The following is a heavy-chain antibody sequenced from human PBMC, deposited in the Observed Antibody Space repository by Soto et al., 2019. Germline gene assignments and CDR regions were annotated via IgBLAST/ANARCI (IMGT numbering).Heavy chain of an antibody. D-gene: IGHD6-13*01. CDR3: ARDESSSMYYFAY. J-gene: IGHJ4*02. CDR2: ISGSGGST. V-gene: IGHV3-23*01. Sequence: EIQLLESGGGLVQPGGFLRLSCAASGFIFSRKSMSWVRQPPGKGLEWVSGISGSGGSTYYADSVKGRFTISRDNSKNTLFLQMNSLRAEDTAVYYCARDESSSMYYFAYWGQGTLVTVSS. CDR1: GFIFSRKS.